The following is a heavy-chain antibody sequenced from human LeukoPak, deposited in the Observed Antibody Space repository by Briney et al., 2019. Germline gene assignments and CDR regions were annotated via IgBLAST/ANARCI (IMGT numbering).Heavy chain of an antibody. J-gene: IGHJ6*03. V-gene: IGHV1-2*04. CDR1: GYTFTGYY. CDR2: INPNSGGT. CDR3: ARDHRYCSSTSCYTGYYYYYMDV. Sequence: ASVKVSCKASGYTFTGYYMHWVRQAPGQGLEWMGWINPNSGGTNYAQKFQGWVTMTRDTSISTAYMELRSLRSDDTAVYYCARDHRYCSSTSCYTGYYYYYMDVWGKGTTVTVSS. D-gene: IGHD2-2*02.